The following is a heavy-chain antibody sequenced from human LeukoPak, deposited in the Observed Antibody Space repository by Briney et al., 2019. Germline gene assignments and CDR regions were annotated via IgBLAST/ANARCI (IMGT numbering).Heavy chain of an antibody. V-gene: IGHV3-23*01. CDR2: ISGSGGST. CDR1: GFTFSSYA. J-gene: IGHJ4*02. D-gene: IGHD2-2*01. Sequence: PGESLRLSCAASGFTFSSYALSWVRQAPGKGLEWVSAISGSGGSTYYADSVKGRFTISRDNSKNTLYLQMNSLRAEDTAVYYCAKTYIVVVPAAFFDYWGQGTLVTVSS. CDR3: AKTYIVVVPAAFFDY.